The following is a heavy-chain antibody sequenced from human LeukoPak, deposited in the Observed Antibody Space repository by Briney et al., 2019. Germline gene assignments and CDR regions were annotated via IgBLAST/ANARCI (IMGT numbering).Heavy chain of an antibody. Sequence: GGSLRLSCSVSGFTFSTYVMHWVRQAPGKGLEYVSAISSNGDNTYYADSVKGRFTISRDNAKNSLYLQMNSLRAEDTAVYYCARERPLGYWGQGTLVTVSS. J-gene: IGHJ4*02. CDR1: GFTFSTYV. V-gene: IGHV3-64*04. CDR2: ISSNGDNT. CDR3: ARERPLGY.